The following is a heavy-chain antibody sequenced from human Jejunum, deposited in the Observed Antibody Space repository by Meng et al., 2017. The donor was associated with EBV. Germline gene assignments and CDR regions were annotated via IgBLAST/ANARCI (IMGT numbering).Heavy chain of an antibody. Sequence: QGQLQESGPGLVKPPATLSLTCPFSGGSVSSGTYYWTWIRQPTGKGLEWIGYIYNSGSTNYNPSLKSRVTISLDTSKNQFSLKLSSVTAADTAMYYCARNWNFWAQGTLVTVSS. V-gene: IGHV4-61*01. CDR2: IYNSGST. CDR1: GGSVSSGTYY. D-gene: IGHD1-1*01. J-gene: IGHJ4*02. CDR3: ARNWNF.